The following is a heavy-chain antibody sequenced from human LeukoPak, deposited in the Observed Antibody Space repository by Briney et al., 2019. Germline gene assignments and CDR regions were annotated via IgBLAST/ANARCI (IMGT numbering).Heavy chain of an antibody. D-gene: IGHD1-26*01. J-gene: IGHJ6*02. V-gene: IGHV1-2*02. CDR1: GYTFTGYY. Sequence: EASVKVSCKASGYTFTGYYMHWVRQAPGQGLEWMGWINPNSGGTNYAQKFQGRVTMTRDTSISTAYMELSRLRSDDTAVYYCASRAGSDYYYYGMDVWGQGTTVTVSS. CDR2: INPNSGGT. CDR3: ASRAGSDYYYYGMDV.